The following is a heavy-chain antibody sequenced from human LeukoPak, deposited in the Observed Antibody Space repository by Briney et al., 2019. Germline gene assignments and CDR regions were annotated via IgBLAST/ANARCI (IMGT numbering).Heavy chain of an antibody. V-gene: IGHV3-30*18. Sequence: PGGSLRLSCAASGFTFSSHGMHWARQAPGKGLEWVAVISYDGSNKYYADSVKGRFTISRDNSKSTLYLEVNTLRAEDTAVYYCAKDYSFYSHYYTMDVWGQGTTVTVSS. J-gene: IGHJ6*02. CDR2: ISYDGSNK. CDR3: AKDYSFYSHYYTMDV. CDR1: GFTFSSHG. D-gene: IGHD2-21*01.